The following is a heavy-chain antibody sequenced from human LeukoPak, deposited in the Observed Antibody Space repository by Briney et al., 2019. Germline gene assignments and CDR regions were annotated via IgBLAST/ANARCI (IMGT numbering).Heavy chain of an antibody. CDR2: IYYSGST. V-gene: IGHV4-39*07. CDR1: GCSISSSSYY. CDR3: ARGPYSPGQYNWFDP. D-gene: IGHD2-21*01. Sequence: PSETLSLTCTVSGCSISSSSYYWGWIRQPPGKGLEWIGSIYYSGSTYYNPSLKSRVTISVDTSKNQFSLKLSSVTAADTAVYYCARGPYSPGQYNWFDPWGQGTLVTVST. J-gene: IGHJ5*02.